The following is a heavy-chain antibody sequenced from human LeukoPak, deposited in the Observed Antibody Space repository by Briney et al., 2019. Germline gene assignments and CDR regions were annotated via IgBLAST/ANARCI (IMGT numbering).Heavy chain of an antibody. Sequence: GGSLRLSCAASGFTFSNYAMSWIRQAPGKGLEWVSYISSSGSTIYYADSVKGRFTISRDNAKNSLYLQMNSLRAEDTAVYYCARDSLWVAFDIWGQGTMVTVSS. D-gene: IGHD3-16*01. J-gene: IGHJ3*02. V-gene: IGHV3-11*01. CDR1: GFTFSNYA. CDR2: ISSSGSTI. CDR3: ARDSLWVAFDI.